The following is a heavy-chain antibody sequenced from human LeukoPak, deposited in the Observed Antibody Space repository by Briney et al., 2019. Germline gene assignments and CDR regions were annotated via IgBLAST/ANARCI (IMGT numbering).Heavy chain of an antibody. D-gene: IGHD6-19*01. CDR1: GFTFSSYA. CDR2: ISGSGGST. Sequence: GGSLRLSCAASGFTFSSYAMSWVRQAPGKGLEWVSAISGSGGSTYYADSVKGRFTISRDNSKDTLYLQMNSLRAEDTAVYYCAKVRQWLVGHHFDYWGQGTLVTVSS. V-gene: IGHV3-23*01. J-gene: IGHJ4*02. CDR3: AKVRQWLVGHHFDY.